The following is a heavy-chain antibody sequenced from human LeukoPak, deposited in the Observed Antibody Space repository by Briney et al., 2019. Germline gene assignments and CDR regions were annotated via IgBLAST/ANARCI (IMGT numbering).Heavy chain of an antibody. V-gene: IGHV4-39*01. D-gene: IGHD6-13*01. CDR1: GGSITSSSYY. J-gene: IGHJ4*02. CDR3: AKQQLVRCFDY. CDR2: IFYSGST. Sequence: PSETLSLTCTVSGGSITSSSYYWGRIRQPPGKGLEWIGSIFYSGSTYYNPSLKSRVTISVDTSKTQFSLKLSSVTAADTAVYYCAKQQLVRCFDYWGQGTLVTVSS.